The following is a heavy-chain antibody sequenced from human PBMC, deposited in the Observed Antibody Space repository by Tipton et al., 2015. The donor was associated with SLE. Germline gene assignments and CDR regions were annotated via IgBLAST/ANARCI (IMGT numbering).Heavy chain of an antibody. CDR2: ISHSGNI. Sequence: TLSLTCTVSGGSISSRDYHWGWIRQPPGKGLEWIGSISHSGNIYYNPSLKSRVSMSIDTSRNEVFLRLSSVTAADTAVYYCARHDYDSNGYYQHYFDYWGQGTLVTVSS. J-gene: IGHJ4*02. CDR3: ARHDYDSNGYYQHYFDY. V-gene: IGHV4-39*01. CDR1: GGSISSRDYH. D-gene: IGHD3-22*01.